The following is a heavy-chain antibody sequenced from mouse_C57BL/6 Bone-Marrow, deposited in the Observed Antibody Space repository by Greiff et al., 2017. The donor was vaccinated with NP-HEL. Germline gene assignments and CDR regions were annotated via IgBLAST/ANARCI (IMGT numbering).Heavy chain of an antibody. CDR1: GFSFNTYA. J-gene: IGHJ1*03. CDR2: IRSKSNNYAT. Sequence: EVKVEESGGGLVQPKGSLKLSCAASGFSFNTYAMNWVRQAPGKGLEWVARIRSKSNNYATYYADSVKDRFTISRDDSESMLYLQMNNLKTEDTAMYYCVRQYGSSYCWYFDVWGTGTTVTVSS. CDR3: VRQYGSSYCWYFDV. D-gene: IGHD1-1*01. V-gene: IGHV10-1*01.